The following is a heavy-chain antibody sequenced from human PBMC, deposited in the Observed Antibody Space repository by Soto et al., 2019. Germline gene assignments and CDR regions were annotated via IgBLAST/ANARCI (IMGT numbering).Heavy chain of an antibody. V-gene: IGHV4-59*01. CDR1: GGSISSNY. Sequence: SETLSLTCTVSGGSISSNYWTWIRQPPGKGLGWIGYVYNSGSTNYNPSLKSRVAISEDTSKSQFSLKVNSMTAADTAVYYCARYRREAVAGYTPDNWGQGRLVTVSS. J-gene: IGHJ4*02. D-gene: IGHD6-13*01. CDR3: ARYRREAVAGYTPDN. CDR2: VYNSGST.